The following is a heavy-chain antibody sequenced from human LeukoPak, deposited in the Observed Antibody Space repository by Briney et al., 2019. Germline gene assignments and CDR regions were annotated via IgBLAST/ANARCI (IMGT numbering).Heavy chain of an antibody. CDR2: ISSSGTTI. CDR1: GFTFSSYE. D-gene: IGHD3-22*01. Sequence: PGGSLRLSCAASGFTFSSYEMNWVRQAPGKGLEWVSYISSSGTTIYYADSVKGRFTISRDDARNSLFLQMNSLRAEDTAVYYCASYYDRSGYHEAFQNWGQGTPVTVSS. CDR3: ASYYDRSGYHEAFQN. J-gene: IGHJ1*01. V-gene: IGHV3-48*03.